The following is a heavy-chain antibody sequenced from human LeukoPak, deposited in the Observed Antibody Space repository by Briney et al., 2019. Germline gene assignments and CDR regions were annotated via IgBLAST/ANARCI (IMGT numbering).Heavy chain of an antibody. CDR2: INTNTGNP. J-gene: IGHJ4*02. CDR1: GYTFTSYA. CDR3: ARDRFYDYVWGSYRWIPFDY. V-gene: IGHV7-4-1*02. D-gene: IGHD3-16*02. Sequence: ASVKVSCKASGYTFTSYAMHWVRQAPGQGLEWMGWINTNTGNPTYAQGFTGRFVFSLDTSVSTAYLQISSLKAEDTAVYYCARDRFYDYVWGSYRWIPFDYWGQGTLVTVSS.